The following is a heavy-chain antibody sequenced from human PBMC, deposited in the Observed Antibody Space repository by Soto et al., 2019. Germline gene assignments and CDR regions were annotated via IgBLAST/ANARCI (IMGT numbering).Heavy chain of an antibody. CDR2: IYYSGGT. D-gene: IGHD3-16*01. V-gene: IGHV4-39*01. J-gene: IGHJ6*02. CDR1: GASIITSYY. Sequence: PSETLSLTCSVSGASIITSYYWAWIRQPPGKGLEWIGSIYYSGGTYYNPSLKSRVTIFVDTSKSQFSLMLASVTAADTAVYFLAGHAWARFYGMDAWGQRPTVTVSS. CDR3: AGHAWARFYGMDA.